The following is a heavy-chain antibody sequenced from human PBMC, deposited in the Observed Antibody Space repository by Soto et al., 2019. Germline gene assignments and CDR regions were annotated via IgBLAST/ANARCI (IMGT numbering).Heavy chain of an antibody. D-gene: IGHD6-13*01. CDR3: ARGKKRPYSSIGNWFDP. CDR2: INHSGST. CDR1: GGSFSCYY. Sequence: SETLSLTCAVYGGSFSCYYWSWIRQPPGKGLEWIGEINHSGSTNYNPSLKSRVTISVDTSKNQFSLKLSSVTAADTAVYYCARGKKRPYSSIGNWFDPWGQGTLVTVSS. J-gene: IGHJ5*02. V-gene: IGHV4-34*01.